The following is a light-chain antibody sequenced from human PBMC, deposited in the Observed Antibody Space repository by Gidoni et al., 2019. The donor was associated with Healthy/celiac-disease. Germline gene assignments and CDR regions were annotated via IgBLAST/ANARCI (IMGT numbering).Light chain of an antibody. CDR2: LGS. V-gene: IGKV2-28*01. CDR3: MQGLQVLGT. J-gene: IGKJ3*01. CDR1: QSLLHSNGYNY. Sequence: DIVMTQSPLSLPVTPGAPASISCRSSQSLLHSNGYNYLDWYLQKPVQSPQLLIYLGSNRASGVPDRFSGSVSGTDFILKISRVEAEDAGVYYCMQGLQVLGTFGPGTKVDIK.